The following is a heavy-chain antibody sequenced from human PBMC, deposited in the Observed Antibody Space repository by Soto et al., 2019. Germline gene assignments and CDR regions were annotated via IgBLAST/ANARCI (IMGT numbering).Heavy chain of an antibody. CDR1: GYTFTSYY. Sequence: ASVKVSCKASGYTFTSYYMHWVRQAPGQGLEWMGIINPSGGSTSYAQKFQGRVTMTRDTSTSTVYMELSSLRSEDTAVYYCARDRDYYDSSGYYHNWFDPWGQGTLVTSPQ. CDR2: INPSGGST. J-gene: IGHJ5*02. D-gene: IGHD3-22*01. V-gene: IGHV1-46*01. CDR3: ARDRDYYDSSGYYHNWFDP.